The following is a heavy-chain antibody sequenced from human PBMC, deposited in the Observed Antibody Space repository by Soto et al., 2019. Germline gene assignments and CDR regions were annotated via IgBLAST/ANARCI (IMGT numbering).Heavy chain of an antibody. CDR3: ARGVATYYYDSSGYYPPSGGVGMDV. D-gene: IGHD3-22*01. V-gene: IGHV4-4*02. CDR1: GGSISSSNW. Sequence: QVQLQESGPGLVKPSGTLSLTCAVSGGSISSSNWWSWVRQPPGKGLEWIGEIYHSGSTNYNPSLKSRVTISVDKSKNQFSLKLSSVTAADTAVYYCARGVATYYYDSSGYYPPSGGVGMDVWGQGTTVTVSS. J-gene: IGHJ6*02. CDR2: IYHSGST.